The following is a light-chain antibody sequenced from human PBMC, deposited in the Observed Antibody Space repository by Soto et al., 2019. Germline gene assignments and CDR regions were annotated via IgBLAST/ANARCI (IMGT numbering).Light chain of an antibody. CDR1: QSVDIN. Sequence: EIVLTQSPGTLSVSPGDRVTLSCRASQSVDINLAWYQQRAGQAPRLLVYGASTKATDMPGRFSGRGSGTEFTLTISSLQSEDFAVYYCQQYNNWPPVTFGQGTKVDIK. CDR2: GAS. J-gene: IGKJ1*01. CDR3: QQYNNWPPVT. V-gene: IGKV3-15*01.